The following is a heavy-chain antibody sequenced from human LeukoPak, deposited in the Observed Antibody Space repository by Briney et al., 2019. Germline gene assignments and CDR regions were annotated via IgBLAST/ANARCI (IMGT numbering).Heavy chain of an antibody. V-gene: IGHV4-4*07. D-gene: IGHD1-1*01. Sequence: SETLSLTCTVSGGSISSYYWSWIRQPAGKGLEWIGRIYTSGSTNYNPSLKSRVTMSVDTSKNQFSLKLSSVTAADTAVYYCARGLDRRWDYYYYGMDVWGQGTTVTVSS. CDR1: GGSISSYY. J-gene: IGHJ6*02. CDR3: ARGLDRRWDYYYYGMDV. CDR2: IYTSGST.